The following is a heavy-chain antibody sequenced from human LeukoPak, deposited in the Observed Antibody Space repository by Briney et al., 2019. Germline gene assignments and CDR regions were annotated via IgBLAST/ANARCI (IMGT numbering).Heavy chain of an antibody. CDR1: GFSLSTSGVG. D-gene: IGHD4-23*01. Sequence: SGPTLVKPTQTLTLTCTFSGFSLSTSGVGVGWIRQPPGKALEWLALIYWDDDKRYSPSLKSRLTITKDTSKNQVVLTMTNMDPVDTATYYCAHRLIPYGGNSGAFDIWGQGTMVTVSS. CDR3: AHRLIPYGGNSGAFDI. J-gene: IGHJ3*02. V-gene: IGHV2-5*02. CDR2: IYWDDDK.